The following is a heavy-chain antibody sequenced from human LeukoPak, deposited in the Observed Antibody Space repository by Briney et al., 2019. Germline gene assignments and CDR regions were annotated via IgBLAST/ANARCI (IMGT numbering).Heavy chain of an antibody. CDR3: AGGRTDIVVVPATLRNYYFDY. D-gene: IGHD2-2*01. CDR1: GGTFSSYT. CDR2: IIPIFGTA. V-gene: IGHV1-69*06. J-gene: IGHJ4*02. Sequence: ASVKVSCKASGGTFSSYTISWLRQAPGQGLEWMGGIIPIFGTANYAQKFQGRVTTTADKATSTAYMELSSLRSEDTAVYYCAGGRTDIVVVPATLRNYYFDYWGQGTLVTVSS.